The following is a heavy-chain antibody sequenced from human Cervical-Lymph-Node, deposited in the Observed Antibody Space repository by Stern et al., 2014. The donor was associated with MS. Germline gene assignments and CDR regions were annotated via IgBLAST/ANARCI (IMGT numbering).Heavy chain of an antibody. CDR3: ASGLIPRLHYNYYGMDV. CDR1: GGTLSDYG. J-gene: IGHJ6*02. Sequence: QVQLVESGAEVKKPGSSVKVSCKASGGTLSDYGISWVRQAHGQGLEWMGGIIVVFGTTNYAQQFQDRVTITADSATSTAYMDLSSLRSEDTAVYYCASGLIPRLHYNYYGMDVWGQGTTVIVSS. CDR2: IIVVFGTT. D-gene: IGHD1-14*01. V-gene: IGHV1-69*01.